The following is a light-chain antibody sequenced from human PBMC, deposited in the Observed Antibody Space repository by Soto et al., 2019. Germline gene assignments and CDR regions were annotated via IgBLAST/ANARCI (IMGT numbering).Light chain of an antibody. CDR1: QGISNY. CDR2: AAS. V-gene: IGKV1-27*01. CDR3: QKYNSAPWT. J-gene: IGKJ1*01. Sequence: DIQMTQSPSSLSASVGDRVTITCRASQGISNYLAWYQQKPGKVPKLLIYAASTLQSGVPSRFSGSGSGTDFTLTISSLQPEDGATYYCQKYNSAPWTFGQWTKVAIK.